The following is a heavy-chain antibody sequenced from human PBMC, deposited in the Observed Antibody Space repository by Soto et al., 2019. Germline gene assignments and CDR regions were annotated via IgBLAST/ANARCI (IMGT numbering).Heavy chain of an antibody. J-gene: IGHJ4*02. CDR2: ISAYNGNT. Sequence: GGSVKVSCKASGYTFTSYGISWVRQAPGQGLEWMGWISAYNGNTNYAQKLQGRVTMTTDTSTSTAYMELRSLRSDDTAVYYCARNYDYVWGSYRYYFDYWGQGTLVTVSS. V-gene: IGHV1-18*01. CDR3: ARNYDYVWGSYRYYFDY. CDR1: GYTFTSYG. D-gene: IGHD3-16*02.